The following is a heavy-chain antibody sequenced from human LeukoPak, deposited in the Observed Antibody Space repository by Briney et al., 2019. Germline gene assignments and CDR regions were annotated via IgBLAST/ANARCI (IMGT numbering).Heavy chain of an antibody. CDR1: GFTFSSYW. Sequence: GGSLRLSCAASGFTFSSYWMHWARQAPGKGLVWVSRIHSDGSSTSYADSVKGRFTISRDHAKNTLYPQMNSLRAEGTSVYYCARSGAYGSGSFDYWGQGTLVTVSS. CDR2: IHSDGSST. D-gene: IGHD3-10*01. J-gene: IGHJ4*02. V-gene: IGHV3-74*01. CDR3: ARSGAYGSGSFDY.